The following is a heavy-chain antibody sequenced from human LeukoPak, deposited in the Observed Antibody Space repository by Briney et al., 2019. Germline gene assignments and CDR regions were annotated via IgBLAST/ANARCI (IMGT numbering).Heavy chain of an antibody. D-gene: IGHD3-10*01. CDR1: GFTFSAYW. CDR2: INSDGFSI. V-gene: IGHV3-74*01. Sequence: PGGSLRLSCAASGFTFSAYWMHWVRQAPGKGLVWVSRINSDGFSIAYADSVKGRFTISRDNAKNTLYLQMNSLRVEDTALYYCARDAVIGLTMIRGEPRFDYWGQGTLVTVSS. CDR3: ARDAVIGLTMIRGEPRFDY. J-gene: IGHJ4*02.